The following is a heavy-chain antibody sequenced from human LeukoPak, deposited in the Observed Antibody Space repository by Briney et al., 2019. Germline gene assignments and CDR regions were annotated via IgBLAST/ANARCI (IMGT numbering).Heavy chain of an antibody. D-gene: IGHD3-10*01. CDR1: GLTISDNF. CDR3: ARDTDYYGSGRHGYFDH. CDR2: IYSGGST. V-gene: IGHV3-66*01. J-gene: IGHJ1*01. Sequence: GGSLRLSCAASGLTISDNFMGWVRQTPGKGLEWVSLIYSGGSTYSADSVKGRFIISRDNSKNTLHLQMNSLRVEDTAVYYCARDTDYYGSGRHGYFDHWGQGTLVTVPS.